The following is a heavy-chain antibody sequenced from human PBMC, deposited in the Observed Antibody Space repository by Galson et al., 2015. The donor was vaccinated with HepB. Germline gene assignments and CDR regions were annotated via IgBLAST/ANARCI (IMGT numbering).Heavy chain of an antibody. CDR1: GGSISSYY. Sequence: SETLSLTCTVSGGSISSYYWSWIRQPPGKGLEWIGYIYYSGSTNYNPSLKSRVTISVDTSKNQFSLKLSSVTAADTAVYYCARDSYYDILTGYYYYGMDVWGQGTTVTVSS. D-gene: IGHD3-9*01. J-gene: IGHJ6*02. CDR2: IYYSGST. CDR3: ARDSYYDILTGYYYYGMDV. V-gene: IGHV4-59*01.